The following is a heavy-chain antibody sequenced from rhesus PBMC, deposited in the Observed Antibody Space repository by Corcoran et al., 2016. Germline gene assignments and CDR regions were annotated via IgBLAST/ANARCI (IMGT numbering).Heavy chain of an antibody. J-gene: IGHJ5-1*01. CDR2: GHGSCGTN. Sequence: QVQLQESGPAVVKPSETLSPPCAVSAVSTRSEYWWSWIRPVPGKGMEWIGGGHGSCGTNEDNPPHKSQVTISEDTSQNQLSLGLASVPAANTAVYYCGGHEGGEQGSFDVWGPGVPVTVS. V-gene: IGHV4-93*02. CDR3: GGHEGGEQGSFDV. D-gene: IGHD3-34*01. CDR1: AVSTRSEYW.